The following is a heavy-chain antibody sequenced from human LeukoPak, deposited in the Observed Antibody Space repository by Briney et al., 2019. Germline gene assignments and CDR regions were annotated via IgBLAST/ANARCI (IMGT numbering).Heavy chain of an antibody. CDR1: GGSISSYY. CDR3: ATRGAAGYYNY. D-gene: IGHD3-9*01. V-gene: IGHV4-59*01. Sequence: SEALSLTCTVSGGSISSYYWSWIRQPPGKGLEWIGYIYYSGSTNYNPSLKSRVTISVDTSKNQFSLKLSSVTAADTAVYYCATRGAAGYYNYWGQGTLVTVSS. CDR2: IYYSGST. J-gene: IGHJ4*02.